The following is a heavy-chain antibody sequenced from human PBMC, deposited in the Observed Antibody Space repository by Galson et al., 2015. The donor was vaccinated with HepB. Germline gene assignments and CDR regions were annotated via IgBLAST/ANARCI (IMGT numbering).Heavy chain of an antibody. V-gene: IGHV7-4-1*02. D-gene: IGHD6-19*01. CDR3: ARDGQWLDKGYYYYGMDV. Sequence: SVKVSCKASGYTFTRYNLNWVRQAPGQGIEWMGWINTNTGHPTYAQGFTGRFDFSLDTSVSTTYLQISSLKAEDTAVYYCARDGQWLDKGYYYYGMDVWGQGTTVTVSS. CDR2: INTNTGHP. CDR1: GYTFTRYN. J-gene: IGHJ6*02.